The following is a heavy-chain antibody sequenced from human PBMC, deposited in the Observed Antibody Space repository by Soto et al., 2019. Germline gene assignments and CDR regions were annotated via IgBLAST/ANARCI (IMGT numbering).Heavy chain of an antibody. D-gene: IGHD3-3*01. CDR1: GYSSTSYW. J-gene: IGHJ5*02. CDR2: IDPSDSYT. V-gene: IGHV5-10-1*01. CDR3: AREYYDFWSGYQSDNWFDP. Sequence: GESLKISCKGSGYSSTSYWISWVRQMPGKGLEWMGRIDPSDSYTNYSPSFQGHVTISADKSISTAYLQWSSLKASDTAMYYCAREYYDFWSGYQSDNWFDPWGQGTLVTVSS.